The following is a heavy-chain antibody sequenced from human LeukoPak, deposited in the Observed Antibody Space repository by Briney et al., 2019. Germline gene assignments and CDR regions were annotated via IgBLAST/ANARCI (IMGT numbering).Heavy chain of an antibody. CDR1: GFTFSTYG. D-gene: IGHD3-10*01. J-gene: IGHJ4*02. CDR3: ARDTRHYLDS. Sequence: GGSLRLSCAASGFTFSTYGIHWVRQAPGKGLERVAVIWYDGSNKYYADSVKGRFTISRDNSKNTLYLQMNSLRADDTAVYYCARDTRHYLDSWGQGTLVTVSS. V-gene: IGHV3-33*01. CDR2: IWYDGSNK.